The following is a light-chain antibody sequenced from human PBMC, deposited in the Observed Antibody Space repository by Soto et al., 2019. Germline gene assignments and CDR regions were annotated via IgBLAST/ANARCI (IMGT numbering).Light chain of an antibody. CDR2: EVT. J-gene: IGLJ1*01. CDR3: CSYTCTSRYV. V-gene: IGLV2-18*02. CDR1: SSDVGKYGR. Sequence: QSALTQPPSVSGSPGQSVTISCTGTSSDVGKYGRASWYQQPPGTAPKLIIYEVTNRPSGVPARFSGSKSGNTASLTISGLQAEDEADYYCCSYTCTSRYVSGAGTKVTVL.